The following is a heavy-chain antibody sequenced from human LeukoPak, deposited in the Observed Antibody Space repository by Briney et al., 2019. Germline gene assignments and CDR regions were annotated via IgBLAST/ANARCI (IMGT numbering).Heavy chain of an antibody. CDR2: IYSGGST. V-gene: IGHV3-66*01. CDR1: GFTVSSNY. CDR3: ARDYYYYYGMDV. Sequence: GGSLRLSCAASGFTVSSNYMSWVRQAPGKGLEWVSVIYSGGSTYYADSVKGRFTISRDNSKNTLYLQMNSLRAEDTAVYYCARDYYYYYGMDVWGQGTTVTVSS. J-gene: IGHJ6*02.